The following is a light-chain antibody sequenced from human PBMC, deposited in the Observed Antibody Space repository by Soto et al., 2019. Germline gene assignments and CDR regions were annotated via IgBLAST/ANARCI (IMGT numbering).Light chain of an antibody. CDR2: AAS. J-gene: IGKJ1*01. Sequence: DIQVTQSPPSLSSSVGDRFTITFRASQDIAAYLAWYQHKPGRAPELLIHAASSLQTGVPSRFSGSGSGTDFSLTISSLQPEDFSTYYCQQSYSTPRTFGQGTKVDIK. CDR3: QQSYSTPRT. V-gene: IGKV1-39*01. CDR1: QDIAAY.